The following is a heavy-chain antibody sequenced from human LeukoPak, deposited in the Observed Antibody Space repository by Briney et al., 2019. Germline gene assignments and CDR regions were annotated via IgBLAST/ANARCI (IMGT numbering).Heavy chain of an antibody. CDR1: GGSISSYY. D-gene: IGHD6-13*01. V-gene: IGHV4-59*08. J-gene: IGHJ2*01. CDR2: IYYSGST. Sequence: PSETLSLTCTVSGGSISSYYWSWIRQPPGKGLEWIWYIYYSGSTNYNPSLKSRVTISVDTSKNQFSLKLSSVTAADTAVYYCARRSDSSGWYWWYFDLWGRGTLVTVSS. CDR3: ARRSDSSGWYWWYFDL.